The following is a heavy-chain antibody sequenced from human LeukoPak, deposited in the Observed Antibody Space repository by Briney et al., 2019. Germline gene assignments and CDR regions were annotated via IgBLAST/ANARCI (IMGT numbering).Heavy chain of an antibody. CDR1: GYTFTSYG. J-gene: IGHJ5*02. CDR3: ARFFQAQDPIRYQEGTANWFDP. Sequence: ASVKVSCKASGYTFTSYGISWVRQAPGQGLEWMGWISAYNGNTNYAQKLQGRVNMTTDTSTSTAYMELRSLRSDDTAVYYCARFFQAQDPIRYQEGTANWFDPWGQGTLVTVSS. V-gene: IGHV1-18*01. D-gene: IGHD3-9*01. CDR2: ISAYNGNT.